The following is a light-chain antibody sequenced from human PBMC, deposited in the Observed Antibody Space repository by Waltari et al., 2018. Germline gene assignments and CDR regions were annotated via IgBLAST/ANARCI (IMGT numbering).Light chain of an antibody. J-gene: IGLJ2*01. CDR1: DSDVGTYPL. CDR2: EAS. V-gene: IGLV2-23*01. Sequence: QSALTQPASVSGSPGQSITISCTGSDSDVGTYPLVSLFPQHPGRAPEVIIYEASKRPSGFSDRFAGAKSGNTASLTFSGLQAEDEAHYYCCSYSHADTLIFGGGTKLTVL. CDR3: CSYSHADTLI.